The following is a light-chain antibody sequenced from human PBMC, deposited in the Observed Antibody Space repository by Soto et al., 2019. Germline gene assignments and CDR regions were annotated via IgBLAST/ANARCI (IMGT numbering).Light chain of an antibody. CDR2: WAS. Sequence: DIVMTQSPDSLAVSLGERATINCKSSQSLVYSANNKNYLAWYQQKPGQPPKLLIYWASVRESGVPDRFSGRGSGTDFTLTISSLYAEDVAVYYCQQYVDTLWTFGQGTKVEVK. J-gene: IGKJ1*01. CDR3: QQYVDTLWT. CDR1: QSLVYSANNKNY. V-gene: IGKV4-1*01.